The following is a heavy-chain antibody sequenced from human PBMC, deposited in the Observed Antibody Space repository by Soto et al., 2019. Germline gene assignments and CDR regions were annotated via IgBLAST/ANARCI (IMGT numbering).Heavy chain of an antibody. V-gene: IGHV3-11*05. CDR2: ISSSSSYT. J-gene: IGHJ1*01. CDR1: GFTFSDYY. CDR3: ACSIRPGTAGADN. D-gene: IGHD2-2*01. Sequence: QVQLVESGGGLVKPGGSLRLSCSASGFTFSDYYMSWIRQAPWKGLEWVSYISSSSSYTNYADSVKGRFTISRDNAKNSPYLQMNSLRAEDTAGYYWACSIRPGTAGADNWGQCTLVTVSS.